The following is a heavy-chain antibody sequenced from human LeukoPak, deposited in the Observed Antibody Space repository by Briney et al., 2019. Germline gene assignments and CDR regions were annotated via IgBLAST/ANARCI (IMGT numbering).Heavy chain of an antibody. D-gene: IGHD3-10*01. V-gene: IGHV3-33*01. CDR1: GFTFSSYG. CDR3: AREGGVGPLDY. CDR2: IWYDGSNK. J-gene: IGHJ4*02. Sequence: GGSLRLSCAASGFTFSSYGMHWVRQAPGKGLEWVAVIWYDGSNKYYADSVKGRFTISRDNSKNTLYVQMNSLRAEDTAVYYWAREGGVGPLDYWGQGTLVTVSS.